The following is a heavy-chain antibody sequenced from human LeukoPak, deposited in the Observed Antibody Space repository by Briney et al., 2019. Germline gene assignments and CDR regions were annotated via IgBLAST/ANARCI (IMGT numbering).Heavy chain of an antibody. CDR3: ARSVATINYYYYMDV. Sequence: SETLSLTCTVSGGSISSYYWSWIRQPAGKGLEWIGRIYTSGSTNYNPSLKSRVTMSVDTSKNQFSLKLSSVTAADTAVYYCARSVATINYYYYMDVWGKGTTVTISS. CDR2: IYTSGST. CDR1: GGSISSYY. V-gene: IGHV4-4*07. J-gene: IGHJ6*03. D-gene: IGHD5-24*01.